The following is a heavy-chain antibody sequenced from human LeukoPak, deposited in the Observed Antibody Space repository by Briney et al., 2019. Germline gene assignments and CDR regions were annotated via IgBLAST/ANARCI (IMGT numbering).Heavy chain of an antibody. CDR1: GYTFTSYG. CDR2: ISAYNGNT. V-gene: IGHV1-18*01. Sequence: GASVKVSCKASGYTFTSYGISWVRQAPGQGLEWMGRISAYNGNTNYAQKLQGRVTMTTDTSTSTAYMELRSLRSDDTAVYYCARHSSGYHLYYYYYYYMDVWGKGTTVTISS. J-gene: IGHJ6*03. D-gene: IGHD3-22*01. CDR3: ARHSSGYHLYYYYYYYMDV.